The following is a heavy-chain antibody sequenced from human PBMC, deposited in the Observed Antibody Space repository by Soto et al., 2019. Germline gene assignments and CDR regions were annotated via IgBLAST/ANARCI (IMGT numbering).Heavy chain of an antibody. D-gene: IGHD3-10*01. J-gene: IGHJ4*02. CDR2: ISPISGET. CDR3: ASGGRWWDSGSGSLDY. Sequence: VQLVQSGAEVKKPGSSVKVSCQTSGGTFSNYAISWVRRSPGHGLEWMGGISPISGETTFAQRFQGRVTIAADQSTRTTYMALSSLEFEDTAVYYCASGGRWWDSGSGSLDYWGQGTLVTVSS. CDR1: GGTFSNYA. V-gene: IGHV1-69*01.